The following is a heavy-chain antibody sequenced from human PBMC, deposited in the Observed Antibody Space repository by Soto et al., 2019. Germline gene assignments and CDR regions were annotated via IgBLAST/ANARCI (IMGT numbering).Heavy chain of an antibody. J-gene: IGHJ4*02. Sequence: GGSLRLSCAASGFTFSSYGMHWVRQAPGKGLEWVAVIWYDGSNKYYADSVKGRFTISRDNSKNTLYLQMNSLRAEDTAVYYCARDLLRRDSSGCFDYWGQGTLVSVSS. CDR2: IWYDGSNK. CDR3: ARDLLRRDSSGCFDY. V-gene: IGHV3-33*01. CDR1: GFTFSSYG. D-gene: IGHD6-19*01.